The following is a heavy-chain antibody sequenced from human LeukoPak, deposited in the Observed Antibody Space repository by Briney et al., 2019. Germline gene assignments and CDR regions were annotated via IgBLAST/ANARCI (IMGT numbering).Heavy chain of an antibody. D-gene: IGHD1-14*01. V-gene: IGHV5-10-1*01. CDR2: IDPSDSYT. Sequence: NRGESLKISCKGSGYSFASYWISWVRQMPGKGLEWMGRIDPSDSYTNYSPSFQGHVTISADKSITTAYLQWSSLTASNTAIYYCAREVPDNWFDPWGQGTLVTVSS. CDR1: GYSFASYW. J-gene: IGHJ5*02. CDR3: AREVPDNWFDP.